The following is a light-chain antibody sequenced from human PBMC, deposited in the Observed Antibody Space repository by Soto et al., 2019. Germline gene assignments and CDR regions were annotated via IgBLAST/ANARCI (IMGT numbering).Light chain of an antibody. CDR2: DVS. J-gene: IGLJ2*01. CDR3: CSYSGSDSLL. Sequence: QSALTQPRSVSGSPGESVTIPCSGTSSDVGSYNYVSWYQQYPGKAPKVMIYDVSERPSEVPVRFSGSKSGNTASLTISGLQAEDEAEYFCCSYSGSDSLLFGGGTKLTVL. V-gene: IGLV2-11*01. CDR1: SSDVGSYNY.